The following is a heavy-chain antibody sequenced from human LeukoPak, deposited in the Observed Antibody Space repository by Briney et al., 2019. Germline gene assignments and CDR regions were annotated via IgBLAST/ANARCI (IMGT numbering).Heavy chain of an antibody. J-gene: IGHJ4*02. Sequence: KSGESLKISCKGSGYRFNSYWIAWVRQMPGKGLEWMGNIYPGDSDTRYSPSFQGQVTISADKSISTAYLQWSSLKASDTAMYYCARLYRCSGGSCYPGYWGQGTLVTVSS. CDR1: GYRFNSYW. V-gene: IGHV5-51*01. D-gene: IGHD2-15*01. CDR2: IYPGDSDT. CDR3: ARLYRCSGGSCYPGY.